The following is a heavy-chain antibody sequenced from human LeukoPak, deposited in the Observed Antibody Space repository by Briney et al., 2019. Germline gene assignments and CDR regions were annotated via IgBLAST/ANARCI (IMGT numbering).Heavy chain of an antibody. CDR2: IYPGDSDT. J-gene: IGHJ6*03. CDR3: AITYYYDSSGYSHYYYYMDV. V-gene: IGHV5-51*01. D-gene: IGHD3-22*01. CDR1: GYSFTSYW. Sequence: GESLKISCKGSGYSFTSYWVGWVRQLPGKGLEWMGIIYPGDSDTRYSPSFQGRVTISADKSISTAYLQWSSLKASDTAMYYCAITYYYDSSGYSHYYYYMDVWGKGTTVTVSS.